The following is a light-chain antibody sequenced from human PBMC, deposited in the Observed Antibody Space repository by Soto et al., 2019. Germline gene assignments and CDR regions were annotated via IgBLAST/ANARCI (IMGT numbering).Light chain of an antibody. V-gene: IGKV3-11*01. Sequence: EIGLTQSAATLSLSPGERATLSWWASQSVSSFLAWYQQKPGQAPRLLLYGASNRATGIPARLSGSGSGTDFNLTISSLETEDFATYDCQQLSSYPLTFGGGTKVDIK. CDR1: QSVSSF. CDR2: GAS. J-gene: IGKJ4*01. CDR3: QQLSSYPLT.